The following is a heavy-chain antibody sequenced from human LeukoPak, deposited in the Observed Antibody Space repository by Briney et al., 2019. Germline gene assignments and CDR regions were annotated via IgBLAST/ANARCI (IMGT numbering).Heavy chain of an antibody. D-gene: IGHD5-12*01. CDR3: ARGGYSGYAQYYFDY. J-gene: IGHJ4*02. CDR1: GYSLSSYW. V-gene: IGHV5-51*01. CDR2: IYPGDSDT. Sequence: GESLKISCKGSGYSLSSYWIGWVRQMPGKGLVWIGMIYPGDSDTRYSPSFQGQVTISADKSISTAYLQWSSLKASDTAMYYCARGGYSGYAQYYFDYWGQGTLVTVSS.